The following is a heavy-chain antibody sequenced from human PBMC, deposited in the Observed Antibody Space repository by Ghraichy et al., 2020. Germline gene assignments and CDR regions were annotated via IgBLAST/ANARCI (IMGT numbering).Heavy chain of an antibody. CDR3: ARDRMDIIVVPADYYYYAMDV. CDR1: GFTFSDYS. D-gene: IGHD2-2*03. V-gene: IGHV3-21*06. J-gene: IGHJ6*02. CDR2: ISSRSTYI. Sequence: LTCAASGFTFSDYSVHWVRQAPGRGLEWVSSISSRSTYIYYADSVKGRFTISRDNAKNSLNLQMSSLRAEDTGVYYCARDRMDIIVVPADYYYYAMDVWGHGTTVTVSS.